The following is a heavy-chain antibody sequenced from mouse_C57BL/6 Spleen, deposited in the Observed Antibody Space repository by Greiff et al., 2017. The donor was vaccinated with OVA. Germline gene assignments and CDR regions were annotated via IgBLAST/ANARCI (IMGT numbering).Heavy chain of an antibody. CDR1: GYTFTSYG. J-gene: IGHJ4*01. CDR3: ARSRKGYAMDY. D-gene: IGHD3-3*01. CDR2: IYPRSGNT. Sequence: QVQLKQSGAELARPGASVKLSCKASGYTFTSYGISWVKQRTGQGLEWIGEIYPRSGNTYYNEKFKGKATLTADKSSSTAYMELRSLTSEDSAVYFCARSRKGYAMDYWGQGTSVTVSS. V-gene: IGHV1-81*01.